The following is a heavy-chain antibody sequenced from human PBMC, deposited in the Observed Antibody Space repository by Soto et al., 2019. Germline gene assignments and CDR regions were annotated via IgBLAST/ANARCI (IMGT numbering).Heavy chain of an antibody. V-gene: IGHV4-31*03. J-gene: IGHJ6*03. CDR3: ASQERGGYSYRDYYYYYLDV. CDR1: GGSISSGGYY. D-gene: IGHD5-18*01. Sequence: QVQLQESGPGLVKPSQTLSLTCTVSGGSISSGGYYWSWIRQHPGKGLEWIGYIYYSGSTYYNTSLKSRVTISVDTSKNQSSLKLSSVTAADTAVYYCASQERGGYSYRDYYYYYLDVWGKGTTVTVSS. CDR2: IYYSGST.